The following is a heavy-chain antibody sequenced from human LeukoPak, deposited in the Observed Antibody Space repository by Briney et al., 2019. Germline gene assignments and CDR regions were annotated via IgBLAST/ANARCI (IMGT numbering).Heavy chain of an antibody. CDR3: TTAGGYYYDSSGYYPSYWEYFQH. D-gene: IGHD3-22*01. Sequence: TPGGSLRLSCAASGFTFSNAWMSWVRQAPGKGLEWVGRIKSKTDGGTTDYAAPVKGRFTISRDDSKNTLYLQMNSLKTEDTAVYYCTTAGGYYYDSSGYYPSYWEYFQHWGQGTLVTVSS. CDR2: IKSKTDGGTT. J-gene: IGHJ1*01. CDR1: GFTFSNAW. V-gene: IGHV3-15*01.